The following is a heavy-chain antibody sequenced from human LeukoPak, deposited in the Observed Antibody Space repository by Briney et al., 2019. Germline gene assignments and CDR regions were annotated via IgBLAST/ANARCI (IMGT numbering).Heavy chain of an antibody. J-gene: IGHJ4*02. CDR2: INPNSGGT. CDR1: GYTFTGYY. D-gene: IGHD6-6*01. V-gene: IGHV1-2*02. CDR3: AKDRAYNSYESTNRGFDY. Sequence: ASVKVSCKASGYTFTGYYMHWVRQAPGQGLEWMGWINPNSGGTNYAQKFQGRVTMTRDTSIRTVYMELSRLRSEDMTVYYCAKDRAYNSYESTNRGFDYWGQGTLVTVSS.